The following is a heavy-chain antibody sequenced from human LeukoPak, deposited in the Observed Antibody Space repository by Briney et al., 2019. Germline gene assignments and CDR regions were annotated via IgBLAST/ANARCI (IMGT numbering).Heavy chain of an antibody. V-gene: IGHV3-33*06. D-gene: IGHD3-22*01. CDR2: IWYDGSNK. CDR3: AKEKDYGYYDSSGSLFDY. CDR1: GFTFSSYG. J-gene: IGHJ4*02. Sequence: GRSLRLSCAASGFTFSSYGMHWVRQAPGKGLEWVAVIWYDGSNKYYGDSVKGRFTISRDNSKNTLYLQMNSLRAEDTAEYYCAKEKDYGYYDSSGSLFDYWGQGALVTVSS.